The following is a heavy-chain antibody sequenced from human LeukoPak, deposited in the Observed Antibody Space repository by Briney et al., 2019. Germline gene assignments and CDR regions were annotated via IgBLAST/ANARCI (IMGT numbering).Heavy chain of an antibody. D-gene: IGHD2-2*01. CDR2: IWYDGNSK. CDR1: AFTFSSYG. Sequence: TGGSLRLSCAASAFTFSSYGMHWVRQPPGKGLEWVAVIWYDGNSKYYADSVKGRFTISRDNSKNTLYLQLNSLRAEDTAVYYCAKGAVYCSITSCDTYYYYYMDVWGKGTTVIVSS. V-gene: IGHV3-33*06. CDR3: AKGAVYCSITSCDTYYYYYMDV. J-gene: IGHJ6*03.